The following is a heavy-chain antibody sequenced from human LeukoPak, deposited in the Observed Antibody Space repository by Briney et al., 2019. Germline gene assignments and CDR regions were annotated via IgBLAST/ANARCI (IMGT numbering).Heavy chain of an antibody. CDR3: AKVSRPRDPFFDY. Sequence: GASVKLSCKPSGYTFTTYGITWVRQAPGQGLEWMGMINTYNGNTNYAQNLQDRVTMTSDTSTSTAYMELRSLSSDDTAVYFYAKVSRPRDPFFDYWGQGTLVTVSS. D-gene: IGHD2-21*02. CDR2: INTYNGNT. V-gene: IGHV1-18*01. J-gene: IGHJ4*02. CDR1: GYTFTTYG.